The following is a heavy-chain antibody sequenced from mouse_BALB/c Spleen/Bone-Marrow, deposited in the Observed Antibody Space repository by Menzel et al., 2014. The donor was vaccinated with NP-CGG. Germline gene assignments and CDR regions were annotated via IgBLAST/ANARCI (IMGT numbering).Heavy chain of an antibody. CDR1: GFNIKDTY. CDR2: IDPANGNT. CDR3: ASYYYGRSSFAC. Sequence: VQLKQSGAELVKPGASVKLSCTASGFNIKDTYIHWVKQRPEQGLEWIGRIDPANGNTKYDPKFQGKATITTDTPSNTAYLQLSSLTSEDTAVYYCASYYYGRSSFACWGQGTLVTVSA. V-gene: IGHV14-3*02. D-gene: IGHD1-1*01. J-gene: IGHJ3*01.